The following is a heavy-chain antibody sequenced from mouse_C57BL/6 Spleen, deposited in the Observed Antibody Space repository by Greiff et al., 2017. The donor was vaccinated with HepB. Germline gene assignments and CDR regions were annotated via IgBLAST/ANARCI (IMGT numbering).Heavy chain of an antibody. CDR1: GYTFTSYW. V-gene: IGHV1-64*01. CDR2: IHPNSGST. CDR3: ARAYYDYDSAMDY. D-gene: IGHD2-4*01. Sequence: VQLKQPGAELVKPGASVKLSCKASGYTFTSYWMHWVKQRPGQGLEWIGMIHPNSGSTNYNEKFKSKATLTVDKSSSTAYMQLSSLTSEDSAVYYCARAYYDYDSAMDYWGQGTSVTVSS. J-gene: IGHJ4*01.